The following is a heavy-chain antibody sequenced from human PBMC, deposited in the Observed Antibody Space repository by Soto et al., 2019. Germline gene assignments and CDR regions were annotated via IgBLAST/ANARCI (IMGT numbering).Heavy chain of an antibody. D-gene: IGHD3-16*01. J-gene: IGHJ5*02. CDR3: ARVWGALAPIAGWFGP. CDR1: NGSITSGNG. Sequence: QVQLQESGPGLVKPSGTLSLTCAVSNGSITSGNGWSWVRQPPGKGLEWIGDIYQTGSTNYNPSLRSRVIISVDKSKNNFALSLSSVTAADTAVYFCARVWGALAPIAGWFGPWGRGILVTVSS. CDR2: IYQTGST. V-gene: IGHV4-4*02.